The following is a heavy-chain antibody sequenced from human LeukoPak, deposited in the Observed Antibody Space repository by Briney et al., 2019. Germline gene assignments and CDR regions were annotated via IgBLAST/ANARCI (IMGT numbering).Heavy chain of an antibody. CDR1: GFTFSNAW. CDR3: TMVYYYDSSGYYYGDY. Sequence: GGSLRLSCAASGFTFSNAWMGWVRQAPGKGLEWLGRIKSKTDDGTTDYAAPVKGRFTISRDDSKNTLYLQMNSLKTEDTAVYYCTMVYYYDSSGYYYGDYWGQGTLVTVSS. V-gene: IGHV3-15*01. J-gene: IGHJ4*02. CDR2: IKSKTDDGTT. D-gene: IGHD3-22*01.